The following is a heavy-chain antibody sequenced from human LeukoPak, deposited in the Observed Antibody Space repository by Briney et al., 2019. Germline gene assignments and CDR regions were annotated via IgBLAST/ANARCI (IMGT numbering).Heavy chain of an antibody. CDR1: GGSISSSSYY. V-gene: IGHV4-39*07. J-gene: IGHJ6*03. CDR2: ISYSGST. D-gene: IGHD3-10*01. Sequence: SETLSLTCTVSGGSISSSSYYWGWIRQPPGKGLEWIGSISYSGSTYYNPSLKSRVTISVDTSKKQFSLKLSSVTAADTAVYYCAKAPKPGAITLVRGVRSWYHYMDVWGKGTTVTISS. CDR3: AKAPKPGAITLVRGVRSWYHYMDV.